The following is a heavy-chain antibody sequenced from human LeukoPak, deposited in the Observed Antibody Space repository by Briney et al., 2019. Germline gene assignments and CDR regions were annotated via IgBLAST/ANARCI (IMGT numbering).Heavy chain of an antibody. D-gene: IGHD3-10*01. CDR3: ARQRLAWFGESNSGFDY. J-gene: IGHJ4*02. V-gene: IGHV4-59*08. Sequence: ASETLSLTCTVSGGSIGLYYWSWIRQPPGKGLEWIGYIYYSGSTNHNPSLKSRVTISVDTSKNQFSLKLNSVTAADTAVYYCARQRLAWFGESNSGFDYWGQGSLVTVSS. CDR2: IYYSGST. CDR1: GGSIGLYY.